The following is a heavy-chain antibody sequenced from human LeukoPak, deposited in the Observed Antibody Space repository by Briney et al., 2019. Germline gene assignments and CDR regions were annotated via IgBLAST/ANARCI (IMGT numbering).Heavy chain of an antibody. CDR3: AKNTRRYYYGSGVDYFDY. CDR2: IWYDGSNK. D-gene: IGHD3-10*01. V-gene: IGHV3-33*06. J-gene: IGHJ4*02. Sequence: TGGSLRLSCAASGFTFSSYGMHWVRQAPGKGLEWVAVIWYDGSNKYDADSVKGRFTISRDNSKTTLYLQMNSLRAEDTAVYYCAKNTRRYYYGSGVDYFDYWGQGTLVTVSS. CDR1: GFTFSSYG.